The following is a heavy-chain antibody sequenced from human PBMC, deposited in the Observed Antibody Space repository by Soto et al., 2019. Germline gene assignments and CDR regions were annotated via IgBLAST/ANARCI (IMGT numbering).Heavy chain of an antibody. J-gene: IGHJ4*02. Sequence: TLSLTCRVSVASISSGGYYWSWLLQSPGKGLEWIGHIYYTGSTFYSPSLKSRLTISLDTSKNQFSLDLRSVTAADTAMYYCARIEMASIKWGRGTLVTVSS. CDR3: ARIEMASIK. CDR1: VASISSGGYY. CDR2: IYYTGST. V-gene: IGHV4-31*03.